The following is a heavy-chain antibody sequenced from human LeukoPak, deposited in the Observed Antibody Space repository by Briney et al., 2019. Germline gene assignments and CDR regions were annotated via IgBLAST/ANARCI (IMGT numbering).Heavy chain of an antibody. D-gene: IGHD3-22*01. Sequence: PGGSLRLSCAASGFTFRTYSMNWVRQARGKGLEWVSSISSSSSYIYYAASVKGRFTISRDNAKNSLYLQMNSLRADDTAVYFCARDLSLYDSIPDAFDIWGQGTMVTVSS. CDR3: ARDLSLYDSIPDAFDI. V-gene: IGHV3-21*01. CDR1: GFTFRTYS. J-gene: IGHJ3*02. CDR2: ISSSSSYI.